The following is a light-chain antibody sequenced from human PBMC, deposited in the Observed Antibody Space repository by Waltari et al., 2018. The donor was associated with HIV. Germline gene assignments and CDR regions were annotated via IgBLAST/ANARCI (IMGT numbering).Light chain of an antibody. CDR3: CSYAGSTTLVV. CDR1: SSDIGRYDL. Sequence: QSALTQPASVSGSPGQSITISCTGTSSDIGRYDLVSWYQQHPGKAPKLMIYEVSKRPSGVSNRFSGSKSGNTASLTISGIQAEDEADYYCCSYAGSTTLVVFGGGTKLTVL. J-gene: IGLJ2*01. V-gene: IGLV2-23*02. CDR2: EVS.